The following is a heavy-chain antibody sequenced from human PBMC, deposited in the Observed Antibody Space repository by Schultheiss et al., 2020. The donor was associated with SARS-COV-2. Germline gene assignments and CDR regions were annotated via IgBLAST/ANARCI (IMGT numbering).Heavy chain of an antibody. Sequence: SETLSLTCTVSGGSISRYCWSWIRQPPGKGLEWIGYIYYSGSTNYNPSLKSRVTISVDTSKNQFSLKLSSVTAADTAVYYCARGPGRELLTRDAFDIWGQGTMVTVSS. CDR3: ARGPGRELLTRDAFDI. V-gene: IGHV4-59*01. CDR1: GGSISRYC. D-gene: IGHD1-7*01. CDR2: IYYSGST. J-gene: IGHJ3*02.